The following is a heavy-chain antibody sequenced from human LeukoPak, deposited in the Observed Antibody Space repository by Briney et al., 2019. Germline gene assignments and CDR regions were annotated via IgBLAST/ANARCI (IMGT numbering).Heavy chain of an antibody. CDR3: ARDREDSSHLDY. Sequence: GGSLRLSCAASGFTFSSYSMNWVRQAPGKGLEWVSSISSTSSSYIYYADSVKGRFTISRDNAKNSLCLRMNSLRAEDTAVYYCARDREDSSHLDYWGQGTLVTVSS. D-gene: IGHD3-22*01. J-gene: IGHJ4*02. V-gene: IGHV3-21*01. CDR1: GFTFSSYS. CDR2: ISSTSSSYI.